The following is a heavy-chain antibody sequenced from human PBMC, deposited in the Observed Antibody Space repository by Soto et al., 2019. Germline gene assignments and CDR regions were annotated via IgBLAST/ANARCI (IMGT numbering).Heavy chain of an antibody. V-gene: IGHV4-59*01. CDR1: GGSFSGYY. Sequence: SETLSLTCAVYGGSFSGYYWSWIRQPPGKGPEWIGYINYSGSTNYNPSLKSRVTISVDTSKNQFSLKLSSVTAADTAVYYCARGRGDYWEVGTFDIWGQGTMVTVSS. CDR2: INYSGST. J-gene: IGHJ3*02. D-gene: IGHD4-17*01. CDR3: ARGRGDYWEVGTFDI.